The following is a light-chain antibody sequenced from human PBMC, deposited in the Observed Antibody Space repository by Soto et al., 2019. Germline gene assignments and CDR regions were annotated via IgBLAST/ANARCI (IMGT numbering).Light chain of an antibody. CDR2: GAS. J-gene: IGKJ1*01. CDR1: QSVSSSY. V-gene: IGKV3-20*01. Sequence: EIVLTQSPGTLSFSPGERATLSCRASQSVSSSYLAWYQQKPGQAPRLLIYGASSRATGIPDRFSGSGSGTEFTLTISSLQSEDSAVYYCHQYNFWPTFGQGTKVDIK. CDR3: HQYNFWPT.